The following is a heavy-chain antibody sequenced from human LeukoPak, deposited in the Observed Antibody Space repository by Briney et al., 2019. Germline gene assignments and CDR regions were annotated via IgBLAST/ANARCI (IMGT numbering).Heavy chain of an antibody. J-gene: IGHJ4*02. D-gene: IGHD3-3*01. CDR1: GGTFSSYA. V-gene: IGHV1-69*04. Sequence: SVKVSCKASGGTFSSYAISWVRQAPGQGLEWMGRIIPILGIANYAQKFQGRVTITADKSTSTAYMELSSLRSEDTAVYYCARSSDFWSGYFVSYWGQGTLVTVSS. CDR2: IIPILGIA. CDR3: ARSSDFWSGYFVSY.